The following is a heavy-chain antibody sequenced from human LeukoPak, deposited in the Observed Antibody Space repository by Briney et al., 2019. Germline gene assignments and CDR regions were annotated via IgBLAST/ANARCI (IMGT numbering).Heavy chain of an antibody. CDR2: ISSSSSTI. J-gene: IGHJ4*02. CDR1: GFTFSRYA. V-gene: IGHV3-48*01. Sequence: GGSLRLSCAASGFTFSRYAIHWVRQAPGKGLEWVSYISSSSSTIYYADSVKGRFTISRDNAKNSLYLQMNSLRAEDTAVYYCASDSSSNDYWGQGTLVTVSS. CDR3: ASDSSSNDY. D-gene: IGHD6-6*01.